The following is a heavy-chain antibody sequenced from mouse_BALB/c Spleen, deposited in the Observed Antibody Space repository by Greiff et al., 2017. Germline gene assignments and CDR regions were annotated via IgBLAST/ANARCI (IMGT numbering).Heavy chain of an antibody. J-gene: IGHJ4*01. CDR2: ILPGSGST. V-gene: IGHV1-9*01. CDR3: ARGEIRIITTATRAMDY. D-gene: IGHD1-2*01. CDR1: GYTFSSYW. Sequence: LVESGAELMKPGASVKISCKATGYTFSSYWIEWVKQRPGHGLEWIGEILPGSGSTNYNEKFKGKATFTADTSSNTAYMQLSSLTSEDSAVYYCARGEIRIITTATRAMDYWGQGTSVTVSS.